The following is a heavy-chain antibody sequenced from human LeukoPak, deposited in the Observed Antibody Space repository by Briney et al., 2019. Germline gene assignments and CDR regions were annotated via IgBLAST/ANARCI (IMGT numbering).Heavy chain of an antibody. CDR1: GYTFTSYG. D-gene: IGHD3-22*01. CDR3: ARDYRPYYYDSSCRRGLFDY. V-gene: IGHV1-18*01. J-gene: IGHJ4*02. CDR2: ISAYNGNT. Sequence: ASVKVSCKASGYTFTSYGISWVRQAPGQGLEWMGWISAYNGNTNYAQKLQGRVTMTTDTSTSTAYMELRSLRSDDTAVYYCARDYRPYYYDSSCRRGLFDYWGQGTLVTVSS.